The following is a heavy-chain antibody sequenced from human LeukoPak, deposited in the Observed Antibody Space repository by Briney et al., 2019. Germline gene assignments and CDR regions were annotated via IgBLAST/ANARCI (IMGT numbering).Heavy chain of an antibody. Sequence: PGGSLRLSCAASGFTFSSYGMHCVPEAPGKGLEWVAYIRYDGSNKYYADSVKGRFTISRDNSKNTLYLQMNRLRSEDTAVYYCAAGGDGYNSYFDYWGQGTLVTVSS. J-gene: IGHJ4*02. V-gene: IGHV3-30*02. D-gene: IGHD5-24*01. CDR3: AAGGDGYNSYFDY. CDR2: IRYDGSNK. CDR1: GFTFSSYG.